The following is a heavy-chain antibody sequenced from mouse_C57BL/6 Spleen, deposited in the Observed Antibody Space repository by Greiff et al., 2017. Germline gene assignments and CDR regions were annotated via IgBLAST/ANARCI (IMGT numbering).Heavy chain of an antibody. D-gene: IGHD2-4*01. Sequence: VQLQQPGAELVKPGASVKLSCTASGYTFTSYWMHWVRQRPGRGLEWIGRIDPNSGGTKYNETFKSKATLTVDKSSSTAYMQLSSLTSEDSAIYYCARGDYDVPYYYAMDYWGQGTSVTVSS. CDR3: ARGDYDVPYYYAMDY. V-gene: IGHV1-72*01. CDR1: GYTFTSYW. J-gene: IGHJ4*01. CDR2: IDPNSGGT.